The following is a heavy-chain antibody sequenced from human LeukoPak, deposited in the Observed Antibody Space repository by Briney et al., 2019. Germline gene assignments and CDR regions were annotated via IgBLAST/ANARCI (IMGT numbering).Heavy chain of an antibody. D-gene: IGHD5-18*01. CDR2: IYHSGST. Sequence: KTSETLSLTCTVSGYSISSGYYWGWIRQPPGKGLEWIGSIYHSGSTYYNPSLKSRVTISVDTSKNQFSLKLSSVTAADTAVYDCAKSSYSIFDYWGQGTLVTVSS. J-gene: IGHJ4*02. CDR1: GYSISSGYY. CDR3: AKSSYSIFDY. V-gene: IGHV4-38-2*02.